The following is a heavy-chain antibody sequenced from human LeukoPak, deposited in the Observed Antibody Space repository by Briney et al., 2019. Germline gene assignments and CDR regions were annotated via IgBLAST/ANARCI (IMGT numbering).Heavy chain of an antibody. CDR2: INSDGSST. CDR1: GFTFSSYW. D-gene: IGHD4-17*01. Sequence: PGGSLRLSCAASGFTFSSYWMHWVRQAPGKGLVWVSRINSDGSSTSYAVSVKGRFTISRDNAKNTLYLQMNSLRAEDTAVYYCAREAYDYGDYFPDYWGQGTLVTVSS. CDR3: AREAYDYGDYFPDY. V-gene: IGHV3-74*01. J-gene: IGHJ4*02.